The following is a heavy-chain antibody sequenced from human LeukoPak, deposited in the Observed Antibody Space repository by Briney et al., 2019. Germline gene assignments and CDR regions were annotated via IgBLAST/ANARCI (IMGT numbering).Heavy chain of an antibody. V-gene: IGHV3-23*01. D-gene: IGHD3-10*01. CDR2: VSGGGVT. CDR1: GGTFNNYG. J-gene: IGHJ4*02. CDR3: AKRLYPEKLPGSFFEQ. Sequence: PGGSLRLSCVASGGTFNNYGRNWVRQAPGKGLEWVAAVSGGGVTHYAASVKGRFTVSRDNSRNTLYLQMNSLRLEDTALYYCAKRLYPEKLPGSFFEQWEQGPQVTVSS.